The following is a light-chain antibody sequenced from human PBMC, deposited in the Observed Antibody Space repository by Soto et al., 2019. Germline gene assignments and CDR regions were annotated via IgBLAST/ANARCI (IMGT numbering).Light chain of an antibody. V-gene: IGKV1-5*03. CDR1: ESISKS. Sequence: DIQMTQSPSSLSSFVGDRVTITCRASESISKSLNWYQQKPGKAPKLLIYKASTLKSGVPSRFSGSGSGTEFTLTISSLQPDDFATYYCQHYNSYSEAFGQGTKVDIK. CDR3: QHYNSYSEA. CDR2: KAS. J-gene: IGKJ1*01.